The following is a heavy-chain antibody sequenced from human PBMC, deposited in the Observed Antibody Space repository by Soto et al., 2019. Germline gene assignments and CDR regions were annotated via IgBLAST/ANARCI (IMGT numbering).Heavy chain of an antibody. CDR1: GYTFTSYA. Sequence: ASVKVSCKASGYTFTSYAMHWVRQAPGQRLEWMGWINAGNGNTKYSQKFQGRVTITRDTSASTAYMELSSLRSEDTAVYYCARSRVLRFLEWFPGWFEPWGQGTMVTGSS. CDR2: INAGNGNT. D-gene: IGHD3-3*01. J-gene: IGHJ5*02. V-gene: IGHV1-3*01. CDR3: ARSRVLRFLEWFPGWFEP.